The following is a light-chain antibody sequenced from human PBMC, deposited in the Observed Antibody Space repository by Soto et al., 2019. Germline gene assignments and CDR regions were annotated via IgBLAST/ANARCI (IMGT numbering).Light chain of an antibody. V-gene: IGKV3-15*01. J-gene: IGKJ4*01. CDR1: QSVSTY. CDR2: RAS. Sequence: EIVMTQSPVTLSVSPGERATLSCRASQSVSTYLAWYQQKPGQAPRLLIYRASTRATGVPARFSGSGSGTEFTLSISSLQSEDFAVYYCQQYYDWPPLTFGCGTKVEIK. CDR3: QQYYDWPPLT.